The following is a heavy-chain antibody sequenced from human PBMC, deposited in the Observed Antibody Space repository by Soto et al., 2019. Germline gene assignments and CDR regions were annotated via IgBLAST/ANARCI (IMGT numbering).Heavy chain of an antibody. CDR1: GYTFRNYA. D-gene: IGHD3-9*01. CDR3: ARDGPIYDILSARYFYGMDV. J-gene: IGHJ6*02. CDR2: INGGNGNT. Sequence: ASVKVSCKANGYTFRNYAMHWVRQAPGQGLEWMGWINGGNGNTKYSQKFQGKVTITRDTSASTAYMELSSLRSEDTAVYYCARDGPIYDILSARYFYGMDVWGQGTTVTVSS. V-gene: IGHV1-3*01.